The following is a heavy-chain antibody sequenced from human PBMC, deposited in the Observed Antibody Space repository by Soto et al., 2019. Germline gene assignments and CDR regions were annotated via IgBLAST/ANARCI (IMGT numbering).Heavy chain of an antibody. D-gene: IGHD6-13*01. CDR1: GGTFSSYT. Sequence: QVQLVQSGAEVKKPGSSVKVSCKASGGTFSSYTISWVRQAPGQGLEWMGRIIPILGIANYAQKFQGRVTITADKSTSTAYMELSSLRSEDTAMYYCARDRDSSTHYYYYYYMDVWGKGTTVTVSS. V-gene: IGHV1-69*08. CDR2: IIPILGIA. J-gene: IGHJ6*03. CDR3: ARDRDSSTHYYYYYYMDV.